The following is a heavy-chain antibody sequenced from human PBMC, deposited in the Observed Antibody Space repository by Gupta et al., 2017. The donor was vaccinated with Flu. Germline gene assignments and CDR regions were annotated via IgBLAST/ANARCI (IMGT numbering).Heavy chain of an antibody. CDR3: VRDISGVGSTYYFDY. CDR2: IRGSSSDT. J-gene: IGHJ4*02. V-gene: IGHV3-11*05. Sequence: QVHLVESGGGLVKPGGSLRLSCAASGFTFSGYYMSWIRQAPGGGLEWISYIRGSSSDTNYADSVKGRFTSSRDNAKSSLYLQMNSLRAEDTAVYYCVRDISGVGSTYYFDYWGRGTLVTGSS. D-gene: IGHD3-3*02. CDR1: GFTFSGYY.